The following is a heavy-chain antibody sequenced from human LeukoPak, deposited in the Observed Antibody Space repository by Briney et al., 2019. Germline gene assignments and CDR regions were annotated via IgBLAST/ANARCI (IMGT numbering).Heavy chain of an antibody. CDR2: IKQDGSEK. CDR3: ARGPRGYSYAWGY. J-gene: IGHJ4*02. CDR1: GFTFSDYW. Sequence: PGGSLRLSCAASGFTFSDYWMSWVRQAPGKGLEWVANIKQDGSEKYYVDSVKGRFTISRDSAKNSLYLQMNSLRAEDTAVYYCARGPRGYSYAWGYWGQGTLVTVSS. D-gene: IGHD5-18*01. V-gene: IGHV3-7*05.